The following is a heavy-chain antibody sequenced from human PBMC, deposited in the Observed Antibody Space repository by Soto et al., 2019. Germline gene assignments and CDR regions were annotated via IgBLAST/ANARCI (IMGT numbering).Heavy chain of an antibody. CDR3: ARQGVIFGVVADY. J-gene: IGHJ4*02. V-gene: IGHV4-39*01. D-gene: IGHD3-3*01. CDR2: IYYSGST. Sequence: SETLSLTCTVSGGSISSSSYYWGWIRQPPGKGLEWIGSIYYSGSTYYNPSLKSRVTISVDTSKNQFSLKLSSVTAADTAVYYCARQGVIFGVVADYWGQGTLVTVSS. CDR1: GGSISSSSYY.